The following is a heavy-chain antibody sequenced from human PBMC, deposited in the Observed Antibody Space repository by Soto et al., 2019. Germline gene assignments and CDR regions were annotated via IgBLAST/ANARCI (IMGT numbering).Heavy chain of an antibody. J-gene: IGHJ4*02. V-gene: IGHV4-38-2*01. CDR2: IYHTGTT. CDR1: GYSITSVYF. Sequence: SETLSLTCGVSGYSITSVYFWGWIRQPPGKGLEWIGSIYHTGTTYYNPSLQSRVTISVDTSKNQFSLKVTSVTAADTAVYYCARLTTVRYFDYWGQGTLVTVSS. D-gene: IGHD3-9*01. CDR3: ARLTTVRYFDY.